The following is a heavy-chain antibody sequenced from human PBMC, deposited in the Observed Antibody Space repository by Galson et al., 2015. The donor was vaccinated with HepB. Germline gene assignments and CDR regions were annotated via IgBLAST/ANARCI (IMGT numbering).Heavy chain of an antibody. CDR1: GFTFSSYG. V-gene: IGHV3-30*03. CDR2: ISYDGSNK. J-gene: IGHJ4*02. D-gene: IGHD2-15*01. CDR3: AGDRLHSGAPTLDY. Sequence: SLRLSCAASGFTFSSYGMHWVRQAPGKGLEWVAVISYDGSNKYYADSVKGRFTISRDNAKNSLYLQMNSLRAEDTAVYYCAGDRLHSGAPTLDYWGQGTLVTVSS.